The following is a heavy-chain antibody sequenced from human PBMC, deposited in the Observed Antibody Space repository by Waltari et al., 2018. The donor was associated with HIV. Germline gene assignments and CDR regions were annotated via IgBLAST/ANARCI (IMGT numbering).Heavy chain of an antibody. Sequence: EVQLVESGGGLAKPGGSRRLSCAESGFSFGRYAMNWVRQAPGKGLEWIAYISRSSDYIYYADSIKGRFTISRDNAKNSVFLHMDNLRDVDTAVYYCTATVTTRGTFDYWGQGTAVPVS. D-gene: IGHD4-17*01. J-gene: IGHJ4*02. CDR2: ISRSSDYI. CDR1: GFSFGRYA. CDR3: TATVTTRGTFDY. V-gene: IGHV3-21*01.